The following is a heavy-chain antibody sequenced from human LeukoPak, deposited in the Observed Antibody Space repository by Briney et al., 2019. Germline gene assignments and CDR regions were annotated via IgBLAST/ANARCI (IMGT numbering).Heavy chain of an antibody. D-gene: IGHD6-13*01. CDR1: GFTFDDYA. Sequence: GGSLRLSCAASGFTFDDYAMHWVRQAPGKGLEWVSGISWNSGSIGYADSVKGRFTISRDNAKNSLYLQMNSLRAEDTALYYCAKVISTRSIAAADYYYYYGMDVWGQGTTVTVSS. J-gene: IGHJ6*02. V-gene: IGHV3-9*01. CDR2: ISWNSGSI. CDR3: AKVISTRSIAAADYYYYYGMDV.